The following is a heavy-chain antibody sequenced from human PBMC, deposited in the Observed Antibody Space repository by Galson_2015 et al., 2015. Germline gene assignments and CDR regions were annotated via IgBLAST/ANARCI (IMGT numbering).Heavy chain of an antibody. Sequence: LSLTCTVSGGSISSYYWSWIRQPPGKGLEWIGYIYYSGSTNYNPSLKSRVTISVDTSKNQFSLKLSSVTAADTAVYYCARRRGAFDIWGQGTMVTVSS. CDR3: ARRRGAFDI. CDR2: IYYSGST. J-gene: IGHJ3*02. CDR1: GGSISSYY. V-gene: IGHV4-59*01.